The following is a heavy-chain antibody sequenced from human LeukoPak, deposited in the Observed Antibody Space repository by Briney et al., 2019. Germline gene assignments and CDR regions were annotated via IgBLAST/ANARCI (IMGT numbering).Heavy chain of an antibody. CDR3: AKDHLQQLVRSYFDY. V-gene: IGHV3-9*01. D-gene: IGHD6-13*01. Sequence: GRSLRLSCAASGFTFDDYAMHWVRQAPGKGLEWVSGISWNSGSIGYADSVKGRFTISRDNAKNSLYLQMNSLRAEDTALYYCAKDHLQQLVRSYFDYWGQGTLVTVSS. CDR2: ISWNSGSI. J-gene: IGHJ4*02. CDR1: GFTFDDYA.